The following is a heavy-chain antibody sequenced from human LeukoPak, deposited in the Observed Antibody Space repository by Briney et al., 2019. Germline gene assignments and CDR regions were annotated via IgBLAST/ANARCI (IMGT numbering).Heavy chain of an antibody. CDR3: VVPAAISSGRFDP. V-gene: IGHV1-69*05. Sequence: ASVKVSCKASGGTFSSYAISWVRQAPGQGLEWMGGIIPIFGTANYAQKFQGRVTITTDESTSTAYMELSSLRSEDTAVYYCVVPAAISSGRFDPWGQGTLVTVSS. D-gene: IGHD2-2*01. CDR2: IIPIFGTA. J-gene: IGHJ5*02. CDR1: GGTFSSYA.